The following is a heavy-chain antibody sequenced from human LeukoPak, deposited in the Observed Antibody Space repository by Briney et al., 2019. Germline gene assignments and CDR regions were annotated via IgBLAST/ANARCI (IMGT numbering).Heavy chain of an antibody. D-gene: IGHD3-22*01. Sequence: GRSLRLSCAASGFTFSSYGMHWVRQAPGKGLEWVAVISYDGSNKYYADSVKGRFTISRDNSKNTLYLQMNSLRAEDTAVYYCAKDSGYWRFDYWGQGTLVTVSS. CDR1: GFTFSSYG. CDR2: ISYDGSNK. V-gene: IGHV3-30*18. J-gene: IGHJ4*02. CDR3: AKDSGYWRFDY.